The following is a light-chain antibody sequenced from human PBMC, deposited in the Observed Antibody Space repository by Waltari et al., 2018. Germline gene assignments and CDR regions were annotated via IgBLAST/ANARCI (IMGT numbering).Light chain of an antibody. CDR3: QQRTNWPPALT. CDR1: HYISTY. CDR2: DAS. J-gene: IGKJ4*01. Sequence: EIVLTQSPLTLSLSPGERATLSCRASHYISTYLTWYQQKPGQAPRLLIYDASNRATGIPARFSGSGSGTDFTLTISSLEPEDFAVYYCQQRTNWPPALTFGGGTKVEI. V-gene: IGKV3-11*01.